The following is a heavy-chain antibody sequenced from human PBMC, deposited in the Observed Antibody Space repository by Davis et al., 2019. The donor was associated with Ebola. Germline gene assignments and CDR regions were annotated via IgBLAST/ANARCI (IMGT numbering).Heavy chain of an antibody. V-gene: IGHV1-8*02. Sequence: ASVKVSCKASGYTFTGYYMHWVRQATGQGLEWMGWMNPNSGNTGYAQKFQGRVTMTRNTSISTAYMELSSLRSEDTAVYYCAREFFARYCSSTSCPDGAFDIWGQGTMVTVSS. CDR2: MNPNSGNT. J-gene: IGHJ3*02. CDR1: GYTFTGYY. CDR3: AREFFARYCSSTSCPDGAFDI. D-gene: IGHD2-2*01.